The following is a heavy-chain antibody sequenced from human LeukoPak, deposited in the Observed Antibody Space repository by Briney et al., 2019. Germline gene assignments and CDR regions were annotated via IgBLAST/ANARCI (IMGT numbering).Heavy chain of an antibody. CDR1: GDSINSLDL. V-gene: IGHV4-4*02. D-gene: IGHD3-22*01. J-gene: IGHJ4*02. CDR2: MYLSGTT. Sequence: SGTLSLTCTVSGDSINSLDLWSWVRQPPGKGLEWIGEMYLSGTTHSNPSVKSRVTISIDKSKNQFFLNLSSVTAAVTAVYYCAGLVGRYSSGLYYYHFDYWGQGTLVTVSS. CDR3: AGLVGRYSSGLYYYHFDY.